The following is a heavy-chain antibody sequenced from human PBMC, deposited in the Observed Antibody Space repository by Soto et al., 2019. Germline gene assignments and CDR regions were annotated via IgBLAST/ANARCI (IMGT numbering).Heavy chain of an antibody. V-gene: IGHV3-30-3*01. CDR3: ARDHRLQQWLVVA. J-gene: IGHJ4*02. CDR2: ISYDGSNK. Sequence: QVQLVESGGGVVQPGRSLRLSCAASGFTFSSYAMHWVRQAPGKGLEWVAVISYDGSNKYYADSVKGRFTISRDNSTNTLYLQMNSLRAEDTAVYYCARDHRLQQWLVVAWGQGTLVTVSS. CDR1: GFTFSSYA. D-gene: IGHD6-19*01.